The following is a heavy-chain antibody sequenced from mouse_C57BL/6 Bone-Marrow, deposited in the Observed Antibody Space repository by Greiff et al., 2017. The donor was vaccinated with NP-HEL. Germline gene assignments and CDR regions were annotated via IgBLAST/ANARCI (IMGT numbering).Heavy chain of an antibody. Sequence: EVQLVESGGDLVKPGGSLKLSCAASGFTFSSYGMSWVRQTPDKRLEWVATISSGGSYTYYPDSVKGRFTISRDNAKNTLYLQMSRLKSEDTAMYYCARRGIYYYGSSPWFAYWGQGTLVTVSA. V-gene: IGHV5-6*01. CDR3: ARRGIYYYGSSPWFAY. CDR2: ISSGGSYT. CDR1: GFTFSSYG. D-gene: IGHD1-1*01. J-gene: IGHJ3*01.